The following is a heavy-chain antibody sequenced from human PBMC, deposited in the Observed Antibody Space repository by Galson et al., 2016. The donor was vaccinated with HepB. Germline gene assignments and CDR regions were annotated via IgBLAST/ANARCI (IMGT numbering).Heavy chain of an antibody. CDR3: ARDKGLEFGGLSYYCDLDV. J-gene: IGHJ6*02. Sequence: SLRLSCAASGFTFRSYNMNWVRQVPGKGLQWLSYISNTSTTIYYADSVKGRFTITRDNAKDSLYLQMNSLRDEDTAVYYCARDKGLEFGGLSYYCDLDVWGLGTTVTVSS. D-gene: IGHD3-10*01. V-gene: IGHV3-48*02. CDR1: GFTFRSYN. CDR2: ISNTSTTI.